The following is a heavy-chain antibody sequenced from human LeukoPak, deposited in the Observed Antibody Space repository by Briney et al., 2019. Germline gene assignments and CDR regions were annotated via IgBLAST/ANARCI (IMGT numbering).Heavy chain of an antibody. CDR1: GFTFDDYA. CDR2: ISGDGGST. V-gene: IGHV3-43*02. CDR3: AKDGYYYGSGSLSDP. D-gene: IGHD3-10*01. J-gene: IGHJ5*02. Sequence: GGSLRLSCAASGFTFDDYAMHWVRQAPGKGLEWVSLISGDGGSTYYADSVKGRFTISRDNSKNSLYLQMNSLGTEDTALYYCAKDGYYYGSGSLSDPWGQGTLVTVSS.